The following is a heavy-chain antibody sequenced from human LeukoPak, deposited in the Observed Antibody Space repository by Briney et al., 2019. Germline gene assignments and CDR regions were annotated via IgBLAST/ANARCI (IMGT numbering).Heavy chain of an antibody. CDR3: ARSRRPSSSWYMNY. J-gene: IGHJ4*02. D-gene: IGHD6-13*01. Sequence: GGSLRLSCAASGFTFSSYDMHWVRQATGKGLEWVSAIGTAGDTYYPGSVKGRFTISRENAKNSLYLQMNCLRAGDTAVYYCARSRRPSSSWYMNYWGQGTLVTVSS. CDR2: IGTAGDT. V-gene: IGHV3-13*01. CDR1: GFTFSSYD.